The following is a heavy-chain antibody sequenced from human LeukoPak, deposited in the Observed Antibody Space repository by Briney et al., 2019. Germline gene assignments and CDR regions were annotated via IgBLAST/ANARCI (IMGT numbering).Heavy chain of an antibody. Sequence: GGSLRLSCAASEFTFSGTWMSWVRQAPGKGLEWVANIVQDGSEMYYVDSVKGRFTVSRDNAKNSMYVQMNSLRVEDTAVYYCAREHMGSYDIWGQGTMVTVSS. J-gene: IGHJ3*02. D-gene: IGHD2-21*01. CDR2: IVQDGSEM. V-gene: IGHV3-7*01. CDR3: AREHMGSYDI. CDR1: EFTFSGTW.